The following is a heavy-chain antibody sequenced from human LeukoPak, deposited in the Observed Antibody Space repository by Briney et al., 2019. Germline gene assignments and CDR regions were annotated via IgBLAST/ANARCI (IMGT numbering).Heavy chain of an antibody. D-gene: IGHD1-7*01. Sequence: GGSLRLSCAASGFTFSSYGMHWVRQAPGKGLEWVAFIRYDGSNKYYADSVKGRFTISRDNSKNTLYLQMNSLRAEDTAVYYCARDLLELVGAYYYYYMDVWGKGTTVTVSS. J-gene: IGHJ6*03. V-gene: IGHV3-30*02. CDR1: GFTFSSYG. CDR2: IRYDGSNK. CDR3: ARDLLELVGAYYYYYMDV.